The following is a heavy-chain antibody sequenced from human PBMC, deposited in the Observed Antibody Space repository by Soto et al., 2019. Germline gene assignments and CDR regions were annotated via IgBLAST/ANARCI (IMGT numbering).Heavy chain of an antibody. J-gene: IGHJ4*02. CDR2: ISDSGST. CDR3: ARTTFYDIFTAYYSLFDY. D-gene: IGHD3-9*01. Sequence: QVQLQESGPGLVKPSQTLTLTCTVSGGSISSGGYYWSWIRQHPGKGLEWIGYISDSGSTYYNPSLKSRVTISVDTSKNHSSLKLSAVTAADTAVYYCARTTFYDIFTAYYSLFDYWGQGTLVTVSS. CDR1: GGSISSGGYY. V-gene: IGHV4-31*03.